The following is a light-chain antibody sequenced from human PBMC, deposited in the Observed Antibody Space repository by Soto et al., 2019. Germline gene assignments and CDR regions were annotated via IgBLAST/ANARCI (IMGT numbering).Light chain of an antibody. CDR2: GAS. V-gene: IGKV3-15*01. J-gene: IGKJ2*01. Sequence: EIVMTQSPASLSVSPGETATLSCRASQSISNSLAWYQQKPGQAPSLLIYGASTRATGIPARFSGSRSGTEFTLTISSLQSEDSALYYCQQYNNSPPRTFGQGTKVDIK. CDR1: QSISNS. CDR3: QQYNNSPPRT.